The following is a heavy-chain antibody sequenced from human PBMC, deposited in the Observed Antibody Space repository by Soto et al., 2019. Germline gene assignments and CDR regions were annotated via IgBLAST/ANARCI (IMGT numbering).Heavy chain of an antibody. D-gene: IGHD2-2*01. V-gene: IGHV3-30*03. J-gene: IGHJ4*02. CDR3: ARDGGSFQLPYFDY. CDR2: ISYDGSNK. Sequence: GGSLRLSCAASGFTFSSYGMHWVRQAPGKGLEWVAVISYDGSNKYYADSVKGRFTISRDNSKNTLYLQMNSLRAEDTAVYYCARDGGSFQLPYFDYWGQGTLVTVSS. CDR1: GFTFSSYG.